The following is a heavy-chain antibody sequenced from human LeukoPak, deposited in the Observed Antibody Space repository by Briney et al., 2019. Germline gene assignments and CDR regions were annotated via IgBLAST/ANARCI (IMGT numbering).Heavy chain of an antibody. CDR1: GFTVSSNY. V-gene: IGHV3-66*01. CDR3: AKDRDYYGSGSDY. J-gene: IGHJ4*02. CDR2: IYTGGST. Sequence: GGSLRLSCAASGFTVSSNYMSWVRQAPGKGLEWVSVIYTGGSTYYSDSVKGRFTISRDNSKNTLLLQMNSLRAEDTAIYYCAKDRDYYGSGSDYWGQGTLVTVSS. D-gene: IGHD3-10*01.